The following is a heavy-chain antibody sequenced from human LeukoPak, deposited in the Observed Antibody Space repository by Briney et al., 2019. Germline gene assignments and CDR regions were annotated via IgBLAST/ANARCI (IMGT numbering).Heavy chain of an antibody. D-gene: IGHD1-26*01. CDR3: ASRQWDLLAY. Sequence: GGSLRLSCATSGFTFNNYAMSWVRQAPGKGLEWVSAISGSGRDTYYADSVKGRFTISRDNSKNTLFLQMNNLRVEDTALYYCASRQWDLLAYWGQGTLVTVSS. CDR2: ISGSGRDT. J-gene: IGHJ4*02. CDR1: GFTFNNYA. V-gene: IGHV3-23*01.